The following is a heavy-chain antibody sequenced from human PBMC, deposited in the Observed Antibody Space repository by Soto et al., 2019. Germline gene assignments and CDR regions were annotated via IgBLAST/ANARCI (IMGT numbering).Heavy chain of an antibody. CDR3: ASLIAAAGPPHSPRYYYGMDV. CDR2: IIPIFGTA. J-gene: IGHJ6*02. CDR1: GGTFSSYA. D-gene: IGHD6-13*01. Sequence: QVQLVQSGAEVKKPGSSVKVSCKASGGTFSSYAISWVRQAPGQGLEWMGGIIPIFGTADYAQKFQGRVTITAGESTSTAYMALSSLRSEDTAVYYCASLIAAAGPPHSPRYYYGMDVWGQGTTVTVSS. V-gene: IGHV1-69*12.